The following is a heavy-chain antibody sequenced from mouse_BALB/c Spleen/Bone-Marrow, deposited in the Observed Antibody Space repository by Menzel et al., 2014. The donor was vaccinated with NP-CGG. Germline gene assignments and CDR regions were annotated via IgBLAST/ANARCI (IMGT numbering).Heavy chain of an antibody. J-gene: IGHJ3*01. D-gene: IGHD1-2*01. V-gene: IGHV4-1*02. CDR2: INPDSSTI. CDR1: GFDFSRFW. CDR3: ARLGYYGSFAF. Sequence: DVKLQESGGGLVQPGGSLKLSCAASGFDFSRFWMSWVRQAPGKGLEWIGEINPDSSTINYTPSLKDKFIISRDNAKNTLYLQMGKVRSEDTALYYCARLGYYGSFAFWGQGTLVTVSA.